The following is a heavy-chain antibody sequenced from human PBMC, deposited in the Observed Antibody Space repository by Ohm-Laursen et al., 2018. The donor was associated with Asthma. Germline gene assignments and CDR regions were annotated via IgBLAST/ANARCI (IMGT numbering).Heavy chain of an antibody. CDR3: ARGVLHDY. V-gene: IGHV4-30-4*08. D-gene: IGHD3-10*01. Sequence: TLSLTCTVSGGSISSGESYWTWIRQPPGKGLEWIAYMHYSGTTYYSPSLKSRISISVDTSKNQFSLKLSSVTAADTAVYYCARGVLHDYWGQGTLVTVSS. CDR1: GGSISSGESY. J-gene: IGHJ4*02. CDR2: MHYSGTT.